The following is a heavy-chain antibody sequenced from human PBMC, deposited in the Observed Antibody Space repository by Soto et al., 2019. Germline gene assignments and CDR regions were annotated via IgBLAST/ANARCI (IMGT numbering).Heavy chain of an antibody. CDR3: AKWPRPKLVNTGHYYGMDV. V-gene: IGHV3-23*01. J-gene: IGHJ6*02. CDR2: ISGSGGST. Sequence: EVQLLESGGGLVQPGGSLRLSCAASGFTFSSYAMSWVRQAPGQGLEWVSAISGSGGSTYYADSVKGRFTISRDNSKNTLYLQMNSLRAEDTAVYYCAKWPRPKLVNTGHYYGMDVWGQGTTVTVSS. CDR1: GFTFSSYA. D-gene: IGHD2-15*01.